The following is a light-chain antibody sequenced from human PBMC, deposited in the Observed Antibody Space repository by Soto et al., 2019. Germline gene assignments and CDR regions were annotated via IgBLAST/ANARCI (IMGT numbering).Light chain of an antibody. V-gene: IGLV2-14*01. Sequence: QSALTQPASVSGSPGQSIAISCTGTSSDVGAYNSVSWYQQYPGKAPKLMIHDVSNRPSGVSDRFSGSKSGNTASLTISGLQAEDEAYYYCSSYTSSNSYVFGSGTKVTVL. CDR3: SSYTSSNSYV. CDR2: DVS. CDR1: SSDVGAYNS. J-gene: IGLJ1*01.